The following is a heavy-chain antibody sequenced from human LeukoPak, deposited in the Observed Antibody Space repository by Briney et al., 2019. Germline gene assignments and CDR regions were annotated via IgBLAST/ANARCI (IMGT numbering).Heavy chain of an antibody. Sequence: GGSLRLSCAASGFTFNTYAMSWVRQAPGKGLEWVSAISDSGGSAYYADSVKGRFTISRDNSKNTLYLQMNSLRAEDTAVYYCASSLHYGAPFDYWGQGTLVTVSS. CDR3: ASSLHYGAPFDY. J-gene: IGHJ4*02. D-gene: IGHD3-16*01. CDR2: ISDSGGSA. V-gene: IGHV3-23*01. CDR1: GFTFNTYA.